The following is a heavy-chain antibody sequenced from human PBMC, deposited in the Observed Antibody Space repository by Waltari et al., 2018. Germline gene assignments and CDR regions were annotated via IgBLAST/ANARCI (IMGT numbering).Heavy chain of an antibody. CDR2: MNPNSGNT. CDR1: GYRFTYYD. Sequence: QVQLVQSGAEVKKPGASVKESCKASGYRFTYYDINWVRQAAGQGLEWMGWMNPNSGNTEYAQKFQGRVSMTRNNSINTAYMELRSLTSDDTAVYYCARGPRTVMPWGQGTLVTVSS. CDR3: ARGPRTVMP. V-gene: IGHV1-8*02. J-gene: IGHJ5*02. D-gene: IGHD1-1*01.